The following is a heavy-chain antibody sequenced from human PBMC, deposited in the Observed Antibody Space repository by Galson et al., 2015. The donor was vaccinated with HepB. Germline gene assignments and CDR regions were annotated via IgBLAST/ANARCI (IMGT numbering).Heavy chain of an antibody. CDR2: IKQDGSEK. D-gene: IGHD2-15*01. V-gene: IGHV3-7*01. CDR3: ARGSFVAGQGY. CDR1: TFIFSTYS. J-gene: IGHJ4*02. Sequence: SLRLSCAASTFIFSTYSMNWVRQAPGKGLEWVANIKQDGSEKYYVDSVKGRFTISRDNAKNTLYLQMNSLRAEDTAVYYCARGSFVAGQGYWGQGTLVTVSS.